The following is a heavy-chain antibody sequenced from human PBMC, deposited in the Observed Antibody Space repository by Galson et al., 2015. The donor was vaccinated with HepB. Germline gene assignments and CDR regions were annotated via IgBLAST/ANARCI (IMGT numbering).Heavy chain of an antibody. V-gene: IGHV3-23*01. J-gene: IGHJ4*02. CDR2: VSGSGDST. Sequence: SLRLSCAASGFTFSSFVMSWVRQAPGKGLEWVSAVSGSGDSTYYADSVKGRFTISRDNSKTTLYLQMNSLRAEDTAVYYCANGGITGTFTYWGQGTLVTVSS. CDR3: ANGGITGTFTY. D-gene: IGHD1-20*01. CDR1: GFTFSSFV.